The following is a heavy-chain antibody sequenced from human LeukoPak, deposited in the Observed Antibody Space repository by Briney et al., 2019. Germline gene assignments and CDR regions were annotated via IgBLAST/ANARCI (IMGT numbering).Heavy chain of an antibody. D-gene: IGHD6-13*01. CDR2: ISRSGSTI. Sequence: GGSLRLSCAASGFTFSSYEMNWVRQAPGKGLEWVSCISRSGSTIYYADSVKGRFTISRDNAKNSLYLQMNGLRAEDTAVYYCARAQIAAAGTGPFDIWGQGTLVTVSS. J-gene: IGHJ3*02. CDR1: GFTFSSYE. V-gene: IGHV3-48*03. CDR3: ARAQIAAAGTGPFDI.